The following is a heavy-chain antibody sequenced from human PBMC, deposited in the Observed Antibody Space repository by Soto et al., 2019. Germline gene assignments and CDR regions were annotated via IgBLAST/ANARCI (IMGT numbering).Heavy chain of an antibody. D-gene: IGHD3-3*01. CDR3: ARRVLENSDALDI. CDR2: ISAYNGNA. Sequence: GASVQVSCKASGYTFTTYGITWVRQAPGQGLVWMGWISAYNGNANYAQKLQGRVSMTTDTSTSTAYMELRSLRSDDTAMYYCARRVLENSDALDIWGQGTMVTVSS. J-gene: IGHJ3*02. CDR1: GYTFTTYG. V-gene: IGHV1-18*04.